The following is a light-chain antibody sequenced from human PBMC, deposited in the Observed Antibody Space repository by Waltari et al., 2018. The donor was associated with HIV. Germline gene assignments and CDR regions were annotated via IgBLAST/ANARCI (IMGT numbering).Light chain of an antibody. Sequence: HSVLTQPPSVSGAPGQRVTISCTGSSSNIGAGFDVHWYQHLPGTAPKLLIYSNSNRPSGVPDRFSCSKSGTSASLAITGLQAEDEADYYCQSYDSSLSGWVFGGGTKLTVL. CDR3: QSYDSSLSGWV. V-gene: IGLV1-40*01. CDR1: SSNIGAGFD. J-gene: IGLJ3*02. CDR2: SNS.